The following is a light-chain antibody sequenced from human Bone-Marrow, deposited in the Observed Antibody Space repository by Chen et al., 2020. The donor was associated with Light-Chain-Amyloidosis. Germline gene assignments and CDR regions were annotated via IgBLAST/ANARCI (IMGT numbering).Light chain of an antibody. V-gene: IGKV3-15*01. CDR3: QQYKNWPSIT. CDR2: GAS. Sequence: EIVMTQSPATLSVSPGERATLSCRASQSVSSNLAWYQHKPGQAPRLLVYGASARGTGIPARFSGRGSGTEFTLTITSLQSEDFAVYYSQQYKNWPSITFGQGTRLEIK. CDR1: QSVSSN. J-gene: IGKJ5*01.